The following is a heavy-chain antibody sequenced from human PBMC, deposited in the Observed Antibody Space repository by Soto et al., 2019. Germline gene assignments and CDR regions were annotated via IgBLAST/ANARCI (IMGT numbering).Heavy chain of an antibody. CDR2: IDNGGNT. CDR1: GRTFSINADF. D-gene: IGHD2-21*01. CDR3: VKRSLLVAPT. V-gene: IGHV4-39*01. J-gene: IGHJ4*02. Sequence: ETLSLTFNVSGRTFSINADFWYLAWIRQPPGKGLEWIGSIDNGGNTYYNPPLKRRVIISADTSKNQFSLSLNSVTAADTAVYYGVKRSLLVAPTWGQGILVTVSS.